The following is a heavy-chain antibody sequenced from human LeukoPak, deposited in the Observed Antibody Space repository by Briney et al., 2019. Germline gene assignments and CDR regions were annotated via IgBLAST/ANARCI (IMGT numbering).Heavy chain of an antibody. Sequence: GGSLRLSCTVSGFTVSSNSMSWVRQAPGKGLEWVSYISSSGNTIYYADSVKGRFTISRDNAKNSLYLQMNSLRAEDTAVYYCARDSGNDYGDYWGQGTLVTVSS. J-gene: IGHJ4*02. V-gene: IGHV3-48*04. CDR3: ARDSGNDYGDY. CDR2: ISSSGNTI. CDR1: GFTVSSNS.